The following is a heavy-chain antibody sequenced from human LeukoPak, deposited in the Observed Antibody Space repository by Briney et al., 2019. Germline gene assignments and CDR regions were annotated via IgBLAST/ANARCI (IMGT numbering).Heavy chain of an antibody. CDR1: GFTFSSYA. Sequence: PGGSLRLSCAASGFTFSSYAMHWVRQAPGKGLEWVAVISYDGSNKYFADSVKGRFTISRDNSKNTLYLQMNSLRAEDTAVYYCARGHWSGYNYDWFDPWGQGTLVTVSS. J-gene: IGHJ5*02. CDR2: ISYDGSNK. D-gene: IGHD3-22*01. CDR3: ARGHWSGYNYDWFDP. V-gene: IGHV3-30-3*01.